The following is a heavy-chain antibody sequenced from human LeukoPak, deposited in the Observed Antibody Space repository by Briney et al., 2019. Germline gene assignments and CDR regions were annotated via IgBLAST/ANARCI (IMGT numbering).Heavy chain of an antibody. V-gene: IGHV3-21*01. Sequence: GGSLRLSCAASGFTFSRYSMNWVRQAPGKGLEWVSSISSGSTYIYYADSVKGRFTISRDNAKNSLYLQMNSLRAEDTAVYYCARGHSSGWYVFDYWGQGTLVTVSS. CDR1: GFTFSRYS. CDR2: ISSGSTYI. J-gene: IGHJ4*02. CDR3: ARGHSSGWYVFDY. D-gene: IGHD6-19*01.